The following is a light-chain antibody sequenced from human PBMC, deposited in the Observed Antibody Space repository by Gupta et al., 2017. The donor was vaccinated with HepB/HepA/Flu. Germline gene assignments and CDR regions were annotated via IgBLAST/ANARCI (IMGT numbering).Light chain of an antibody. CDR1: QGVSNF. J-gene: IGKJ1*01. CDR3: QQLYMFPPWS. CDR2: AAS. Sequence: QLTQSPSFLSASVGDRVTITCRASQGVSNFLAWYRQKPGKAPELLINAASTLQIGVPSGFAGSGCWTEFTLTITSRQPEEVATYYCQQLYMFPPWSFGQGTRVEIK. V-gene: IGKV1-9*01.